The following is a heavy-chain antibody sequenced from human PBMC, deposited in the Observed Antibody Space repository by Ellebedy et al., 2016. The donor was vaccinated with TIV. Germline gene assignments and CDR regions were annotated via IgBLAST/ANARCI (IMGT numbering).Heavy chain of an antibody. J-gene: IGHJ4*02. CDR2: IYSVGTT. CDR1: GFTFSPYA. D-gene: IGHD6-19*01. CDR3: ARRDRVAGVDY. V-gene: IGHV3-53*01. Sequence: PGGSLRLSCAASGFTFSPYAMAWVRQAPGKGLEWVSLIYSVGTTYYADSVKGRFTIARDGSKNTVYLQMNSLRAEDTAMYYCARRDRVAGVDYWGRGTLVTVSS.